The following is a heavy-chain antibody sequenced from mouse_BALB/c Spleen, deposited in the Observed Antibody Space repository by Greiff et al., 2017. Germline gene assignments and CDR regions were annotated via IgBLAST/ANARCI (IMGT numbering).Heavy chain of an antibody. D-gene: IGHD2-3*01. CDR1: GFTFSSYA. CDR2: ISSGGSYT. V-gene: IGHV5-9-4*01. CDR3: ARDPDGYPFAY. J-gene: IGHJ3*01. Sequence: EVHLVESGGGLVKPGGSLKLSCAASGFTFSSYAMSWVRQSPEKRLEWVAEISSGGSYTYYPDTVTGRFTISRDNAKNTLYLEMSSLRSEDTAMYYCARDPDGYPFAYWGQGTLVTVSA.